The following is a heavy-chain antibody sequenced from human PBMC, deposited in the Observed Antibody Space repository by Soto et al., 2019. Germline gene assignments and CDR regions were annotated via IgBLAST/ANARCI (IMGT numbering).Heavy chain of an antibody. CDR1: GFTFSSFG. CDR2: IAYDGSNR. J-gene: IGHJ6*03. D-gene: IGHD2-2*01. Sequence: QVQLVESGGGVVQPGRSVRLSCAASGFTFSSFGMHWVRQAPGKGLEWVAIIAYDGSNRCYGDSVKDRITISRDNSKNTVYLEMKSLRVEATAVYYWATGGVPAGMPGYYYRDVWGKGIAVNISS. CDR3: ATGGVPAGMPGYYYRDV. V-gene: IGHV3-30*03.